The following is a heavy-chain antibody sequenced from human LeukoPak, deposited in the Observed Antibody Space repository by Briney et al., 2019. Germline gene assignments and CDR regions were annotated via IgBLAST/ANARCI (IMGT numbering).Heavy chain of an antibody. J-gene: IGHJ3*02. D-gene: IGHD4-17*01. V-gene: IGHV3-23*01. CDR2: ISGSGERT. CDR3: AKDPNGDYIGAFDM. CDR1: GITASSYA. Sequence: GGSLRLSCAASGITASSYAMTWVRQAPGRGLEWVSSISGSGERTMYADSVKGRFTISRDNFKNTLSLQINSLRAEHTAVYHCAKDPNGDYIGAFDMWGQGTMVTVSS.